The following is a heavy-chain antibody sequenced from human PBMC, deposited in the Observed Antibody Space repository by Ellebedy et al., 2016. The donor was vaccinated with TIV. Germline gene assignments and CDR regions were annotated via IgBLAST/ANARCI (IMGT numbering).Heavy chain of an antibody. CDR2: IYPGDSHT. CDR3: ARQGGGSTNSDY. CDR1: GYSFYSYW. J-gene: IGHJ4*02. V-gene: IGHV5-51*01. Sequence: GESLKISCQGSGYSFYSYWNAWVRQMHGKGLEWMGVIYPGDSHTKFSPSFQGQVTISPDKSSRTAYPQWSSLKASDTAMYYCARQGGGSTNSDYWGQGTLVTVSS. D-gene: IGHD3-10*01.